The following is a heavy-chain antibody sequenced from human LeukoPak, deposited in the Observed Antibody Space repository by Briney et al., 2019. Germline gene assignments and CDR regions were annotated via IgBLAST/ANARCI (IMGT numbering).Heavy chain of an antibody. D-gene: IGHD2-21*01. V-gene: IGHV3-21*01. CDR3: AKDPGGECVN. CDR1: GFAFSSYS. CDR2: ISSSSSYI. J-gene: IGHJ4*02. Sequence: PGGSLRLSCAASGFAFSSYSMNCVRQAPGKGLEWVSSISSSSSYIYYADSVKGQFTISRDNAKNSLYLQMNSLRAEDTAVYYCAKDPGGECVNWGQGTLVTVSS.